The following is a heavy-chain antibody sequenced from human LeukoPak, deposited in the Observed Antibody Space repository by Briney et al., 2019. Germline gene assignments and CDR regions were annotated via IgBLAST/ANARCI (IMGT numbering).Heavy chain of an antibody. D-gene: IGHD2-21*02. CDR2: ISYSGST. CDR3: AKVTAQDYFDY. Sequence: SETLSLTCTVSGGSISSYYWSWIRQPPGKGLEWIGYISYSGSTNYNPSLKSRVTISVDTSKNQFSLKLSSVTAADTAVYYCAKVTAQDYFDYWGQGTLVTVSS. J-gene: IGHJ4*02. V-gene: IGHV4-59*01. CDR1: GGSISSYY.